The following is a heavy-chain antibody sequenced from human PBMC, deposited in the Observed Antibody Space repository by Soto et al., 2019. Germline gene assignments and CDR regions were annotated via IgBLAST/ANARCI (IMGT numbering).Heavy chain of an antibody. V-gene: IGHV1-2*04. CDR2: INPNSGGT. J-gene: IGHJ6*02. D-gene: IGHD6-19*01. CDR3: ARSRAVAGANYYYYYYGMDV. Sequence: GASVKVSCKASGYTFTGYYMHWVRQAPGQGLEWMGWINPNSGGTNYAQKFQGWVTMTRDTSISTAYMELSRLRSDGTAVYYCARSRAVAGANYYYYYYGMDVWGQGTTVTVSS. CDR1: GYTFTGYY.